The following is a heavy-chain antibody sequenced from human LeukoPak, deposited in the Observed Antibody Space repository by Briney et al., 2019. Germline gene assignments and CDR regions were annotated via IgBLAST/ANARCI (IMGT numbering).Heavy chain of an antibody. CDR1: ACTFTSYY. V-gene: IGHV1-2*02. CDR3: ARGSLSTKSGYNWFDP. CDR2: INPNIGGT. D-gene: IGHD3-9*01. J-gene: IGHJ5*02. Sequence: GASVKVSCTASACTFTSYYIHWLRHAPGQGLEWLGWINPNIGGTNNAQKFQGRVTMTRDTSIRTAYMELTGLTSDDTAVYYCARGSLSTKSGYNWFDPWGQGTPVTVSS.